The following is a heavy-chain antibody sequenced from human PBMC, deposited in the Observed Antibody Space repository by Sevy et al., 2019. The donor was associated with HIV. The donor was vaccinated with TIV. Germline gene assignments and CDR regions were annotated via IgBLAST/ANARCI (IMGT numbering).Heavy chain of an antibody. D-gene: IGHD3-10*01. CDR1: GFTFDDYG. Sequence: GGSLRLSCAASGFTFDDYGMHWVRQAPGKGLEWVSGFNWNGDSTGYTDSVKGRFTISRDDAAKNSLYLEMNSLRVEDTALYYCARVLWFGELGGWFDPWGQRTLVTVSS. J-gene: IGHJ5*02. CDR2: FNWNGDST. CDR3: ARVLWFGELGGWFDP. V-gene: IGHV3-20*04.